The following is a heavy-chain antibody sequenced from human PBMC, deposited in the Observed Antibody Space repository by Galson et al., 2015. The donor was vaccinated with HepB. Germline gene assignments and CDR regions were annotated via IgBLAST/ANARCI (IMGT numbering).Heavy chain of an antibody. Sequence: ETLSLTCTVSGGSISSSSYYWGWIRQPPGKGLEWIGSIYYSGSTYYNPSLKSRVTISVDTSKNQFSLKLSSVTAADTAVYYCARPYCSSTSCYWSGPFSWFGPWGQGTLVTVSS. CDR1: GGSISSSSYY. CDR2: IYYSGST. V-gene: IGHV4-39*01. D-gene: IGHD2-2*01. CDR3: ARPYCSSTSCYWSGPFSWFGP. J-gene: IGHJ5*02.